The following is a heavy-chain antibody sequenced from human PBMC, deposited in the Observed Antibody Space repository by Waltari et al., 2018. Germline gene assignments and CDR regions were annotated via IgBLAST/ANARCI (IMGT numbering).Heavy chain of an antibody. CDR3: ASDIVATMGYYGGMDV. D-gene: IGHD5-12*01. Sequence: QVQLQESGPGLVKPSETLSLTCAVSGYSISSGYYWGWSRQPPGKGLEWIGSIYHSGSTYYNPSLKSRVTISVDTSKNQFSLKLSSVTAADTAVYYCASDIVATMGYYGGMDVWGQGTTVTVSS. CDR2: IYHSGST. CDR1: GYSISSGYY. J-gene: IGHJ6*02. V-gene: IGHV4-38-2*01.